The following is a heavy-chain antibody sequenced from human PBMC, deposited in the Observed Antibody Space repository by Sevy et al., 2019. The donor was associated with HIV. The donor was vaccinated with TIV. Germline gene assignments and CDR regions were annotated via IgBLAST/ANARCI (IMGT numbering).Heavy chain of an antibody. D-gene: IGHD6-13*01. CDR3: ARAGGIAAAGPYYYYGMDV. J-gene: IGHJ6*02. CDR1: AFTFSSYW. Sequence: GRSLRLSCAASAFTFSSYWMHWVRQAPGKGLVWVSRINSDGSSTSYADSVKGRFTISRDNAKNTLYLQMNSLRAEDTAVYYCARAGGIAAAGPYYYYGMDVWGQGTTVTVSS. CDR2: INSDGSST. V-gene: IGHV3-74*01.